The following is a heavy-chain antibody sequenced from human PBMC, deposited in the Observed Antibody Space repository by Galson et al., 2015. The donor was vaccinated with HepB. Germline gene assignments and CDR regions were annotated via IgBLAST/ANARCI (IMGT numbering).Heavy chain of an antibody. CDR3: ARDYLIRYYYYSGMDV. CDR1: GYTFSSYY. Sequence: SVKVSCKASGYTFSSYYMHWVRQAPGQGLEWMGIINPSGSSTSYAQRLQGRVTMTRDTSTSTVYMELSSLRSEDTAVYYCARDYLIRYYYYSGMDVWGQGTTVTVSS. CDR2: INPSGSST. D-gene: IGHD3-22*01. V-gene: IGHV1-46*04. J-gene: IGHJ6*02.